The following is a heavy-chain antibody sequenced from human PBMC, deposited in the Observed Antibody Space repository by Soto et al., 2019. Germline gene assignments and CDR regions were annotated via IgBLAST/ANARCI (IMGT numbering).Heavy chain of an antibody. CDR2: IKQDGSEK. Sequence: PGGSLRLSCAASGFTFSSYWVSWVRQAPGKGLEWVANIKQDGSEKYYVDSVKGRFTISRDNAKSSLYLQMNSLRAEDTAVYYCASRVVPAAMLDYYGMDVWGQGTTVTVSS. CDR1: GFTFSSYW. CDR3: ASRVVPAAMLDYYGMDV. V-gene: IGHV3-7*01. D-gene: IGHD2-2*01. J-gene: IGHJ6*02.